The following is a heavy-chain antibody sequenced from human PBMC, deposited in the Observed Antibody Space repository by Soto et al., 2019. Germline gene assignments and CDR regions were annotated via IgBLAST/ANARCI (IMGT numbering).Heavy chain of an antibody. Sequence: QVQLQESGPGLVKPSGTLSLTCAVSGGSISSNNWWSWVRQPPGKGLEWIGEIFHSGSTHYSPSLKSRVTISVDKSKNHSSLNLTSVTAADTAVYYCARVYSGSYSDSWGQGTLVTVSS. CDR3: ARVYSGSYSDS. V-gene: IGHV4-4*02. CDR1: GGSISSNNW. CDR2: IFHSGST. D-gene: IGHD1-26*01. J-gene: IGHJ4*02.